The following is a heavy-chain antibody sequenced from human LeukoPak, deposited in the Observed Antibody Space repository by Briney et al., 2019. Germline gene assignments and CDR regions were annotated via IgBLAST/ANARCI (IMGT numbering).Heavy chain of an antibody. CDR2: FVYSGNT. J-gene: IGHJ4*02. CDR3: ARGMGYCSAGSCYPFDF. V-gene: IGHV4-59*01. CDR1: GASISNYY. Sequence: PSETLSLTCTVSGASISNYYWSWIRQPPGKGLEWIGFFVYSGNTNYSPSLKSRVTISLDTSKNQFSLKLTSVTAVDTAVYYCARGMGYCSAGSCYPFDFWGQGTLVTVSS. D-gene: IGHD2-15*01.